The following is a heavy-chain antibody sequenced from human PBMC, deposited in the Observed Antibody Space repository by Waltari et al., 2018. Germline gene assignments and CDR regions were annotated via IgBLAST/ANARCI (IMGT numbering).Heavy chain of an antibody. CDR3: AARRPCGGDCYYFDY. V-gene: IGHV3-7*01. Sequence: EVQLVESGGGLVQPGGSLRLSCAVSGFTFSSYWMSWVRQAPGKGLEWVANIKQDGSEKYYVDSVKGRFTISRDNAKNSLYLQMNSLRAEDTAVYYCAARRPCGGDCYYFDYWGQGTLVTVSS. CDR2: IKQDGSEK. J-gene: IGHJ4*02. CDR1: GFTFSSYW. D-gene: IGHD2-21*01.